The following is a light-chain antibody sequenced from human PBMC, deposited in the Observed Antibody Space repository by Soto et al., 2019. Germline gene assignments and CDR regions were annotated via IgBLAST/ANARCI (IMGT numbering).Light chain of an antibody. CDR1: SSDVGGYNY. CDR2: DVS. V-gene: IGLV2-14*01. J-gene: IGLJ2*01. CDR3: SSYTSSSTVV. Sequence: QSALTQPASVSGSPGQSITISXTGTSSDVGGYNYVSWYQQHPGKAPKLMIYDVSNRPSGVSNRFSGSKSGNTASLTISGLQAEDEADYYCSSYTSSSTVVFGGGTKVTVL.